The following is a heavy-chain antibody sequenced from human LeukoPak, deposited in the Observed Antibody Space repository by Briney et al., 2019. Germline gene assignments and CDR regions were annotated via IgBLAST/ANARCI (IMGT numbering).Heavy chain of an antibody. Sequence: SETLSLTCTVSGGSISSGDYYWSWIRQPPGKGLGWIGYIYYSGSTYYNPSLKSRVTISVDTSKNQFSLKLSSVTAADTAVYYCARVEEGSGYLRDWGQGTLVTVSS. CDR1: GGSISSGDYY. V-gene: IGHV4-30-4*01. J-gene: IGHJ4*02. D-gene: IGHD3-22*01. CDR3: ARVEEGSGYLRD. CDR2: IYYSGST.